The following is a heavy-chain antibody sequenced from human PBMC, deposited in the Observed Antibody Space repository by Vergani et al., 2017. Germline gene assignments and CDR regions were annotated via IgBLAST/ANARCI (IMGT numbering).Heavy chain of an antibody. J-gene: IGHJ6*02. CDR3: AKGGEGNWNYGNYYGMDV. CDR2: INPSGGST. CDR1: GGTFSSYA. D-gene: IGHD1-7*01. V-gene: IGHV1-46*01. Sequence: QVQLVQSGAEVKKPGSSVKVSCKASGGTFSSYAISWVRQAPGQGLEWMGIINPSGGSTSYAQKFQGRVTMTRDTSTSTVYMELSSLRSEDTAVYYCAKGGEGNWNYGNYYGMDVWGQGTTVTVSS.